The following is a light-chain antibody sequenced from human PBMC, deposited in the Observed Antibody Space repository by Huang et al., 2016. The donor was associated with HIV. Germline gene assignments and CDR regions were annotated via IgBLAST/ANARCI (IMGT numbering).Light chain of an antibody. Sequence: DIQMTQSPSSVSASVGDRVTITCRASQGIDSWLACYQQKPGKAPILLIYAASSLQRGVPSRFSGSGSGTYFTLTISSLQPEDFATYYCQQGNTLPLTFGGGTKVEIK. CDR2: AAS. V-gene: IGKV1-12*01. CDR1: QGIDSW. CDR3: QQGNTLPLT. J-gene: IGKJ4*01.